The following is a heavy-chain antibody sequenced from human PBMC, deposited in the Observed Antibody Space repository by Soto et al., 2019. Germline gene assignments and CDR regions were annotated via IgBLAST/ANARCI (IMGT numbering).Heavy chain of an antibody. V-gene: IGHV4-59*02. J-gene: IGHJ6*03. Sequence: PSETLSLTCTVSGDSVRNQYWSWIRRPPGRGLEWIGYIYRSGSTKYNPSLKSRLTISVDTPKNQFSLKLSSVTAADTAVYYCARGYGDYNYYYMDVWGKGTTVTVSS. CDR2: IYRSGST. D-gene: IGHD4-17*01. CDR3: ARGYGDYNYYYMDV. CDR1: GDSVRNQY.